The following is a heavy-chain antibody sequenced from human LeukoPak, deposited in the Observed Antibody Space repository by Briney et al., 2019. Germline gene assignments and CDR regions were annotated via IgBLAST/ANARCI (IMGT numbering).Heavy chain of an antibody. V-gene: IGHV1-8*01. CDR1: GYTFGSYG. CDR3: ARTPPKVLWFGVYWFDP. CDR2: MNPNSGNT. Sequence: GASVKVSCKASGYTFGSYGITWVRQATGQGLEWMGWMNPNSGNTGYAQKFQGRVTMTRNTSISTAYMELSSLRSEDTAVYYCARTPPKVLWFGVYWFDPWGQGTLVTVSS. D-gene: IGHD3-10*01. J-gene: IGHJ5*02.